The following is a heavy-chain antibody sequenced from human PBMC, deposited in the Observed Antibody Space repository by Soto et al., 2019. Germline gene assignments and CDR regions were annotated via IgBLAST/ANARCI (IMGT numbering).Heavy chain of an antibody. CDR3: ARYPPPVRFLEWSPRFDP. CDR2: ISAYNGNT. Sequence: ASVKVSCKASGYTFTSYGISWARQAPGQGLEWMGWISAYNGNTNYAQKLQGRVTMTTDTSTSTAYMELRSLRSDDTAVYYCARYPPPVRFLEWSPRFDPWGQGTLVTVSS. V-gene: IGHV1-18*04. CDR1: GYTFTSYG. D-gene: IGHD3-3*01. J-gene: IGHJ5*02.